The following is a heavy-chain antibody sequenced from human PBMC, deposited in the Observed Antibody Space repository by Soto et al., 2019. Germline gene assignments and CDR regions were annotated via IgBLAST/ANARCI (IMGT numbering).Heavy chain of an antibody. CDR2: ISNNGREI. CDR1: GFTFRTYG. CDR3: AKYVDDTGWNVPLDF. V-gene: IGHV3-30*18. D-gene: IGHD1-1*01. Sequence: VQLVESGGGVVQPGRSQRLSCGASGFTFRTYGMHWVRQAPGKGLEWVAVISNNGREIYYADSVKGRFAISRDNSRNMLFLQMNSLRDEDTAMYYCAKYVDDTGWNVPLDFWGQGTLVTVSS. J-gene: IGHJ4*02.